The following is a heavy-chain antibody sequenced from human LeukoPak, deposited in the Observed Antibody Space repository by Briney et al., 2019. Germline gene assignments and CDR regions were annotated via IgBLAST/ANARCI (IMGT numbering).Heavy chain of an antibody. J-gene: IGHJ3*02. CDR1: GFTFSSYA. D-gene: IGHD3-9*01. CDR2: ISGSGGST. CDR3: AKRAPTTRYFDWLNAFDI. V-gene: IGHV3-23*01. Sequence: PGGSLRLSCAASGFTFSSYAMSWVRQAPGKGLEWVSAISGSGGSTDYADSVKGRFTISRDNSKNTLYLQMNSLRAEDTAVYYCAKRAPTTRYFDWLNAFDIWGQGTMVTVSS.